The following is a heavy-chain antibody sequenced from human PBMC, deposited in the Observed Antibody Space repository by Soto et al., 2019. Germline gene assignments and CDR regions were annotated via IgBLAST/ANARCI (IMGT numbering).Heavy chain of an antibody. CDR1: GFTFSSYG. Sequence: GGSLRLSCAASGFTFSSYGMHWVRQAPGKGLEWVAVISYDGSNKYYADSVKGRFTISRDNSKNTLYLQMDSLRAEDTAVYYCAKDRVTIFGVVENGMDVWGQGTTVTVSS. CDR3: AKDRVTIFGVVENGMDV. CDR2: ISYDGSNK. D-gene: IGHD3-3*01. V-gene: IGHV3-30*18. J-gene: IGHJ6*02.